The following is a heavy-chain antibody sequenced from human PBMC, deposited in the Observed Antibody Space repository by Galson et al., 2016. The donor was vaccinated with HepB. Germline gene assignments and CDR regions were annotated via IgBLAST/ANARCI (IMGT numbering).Heavy chain of an antibody. CDR2: IYYNGTT. CDR3: ARGYGDYSDNWFDP. V-gene: IGHV4-59*01. CDR1: GGSISSYY. D-gene: IGHD4-17*01. Sequence: ETLSLTCTVSGGSISSYYWSWIRQPPGKGLEWIGYIYYNGTTNYNPSLKSRVTISVDTSKNQFSLKLSSVTAADTAVYYCARGYGDYSDNWFDPWGQGTLVTVSS. J-gene: IGHJ5*02.